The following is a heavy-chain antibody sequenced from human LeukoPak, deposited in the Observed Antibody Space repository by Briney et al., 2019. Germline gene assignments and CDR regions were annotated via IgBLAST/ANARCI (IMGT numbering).Heavy chain of an antibody. Sequence: SETLSLTCSVSAGSISSYYWSWIRQPPGKGLEWIGYIYYSGSTNCNPSTNYNPSLKSRVTISVDTSKNQFSLKVSSVTAADTAVYYCARAHGYYIGRLFDWGQGTLVTVSS. CDR2: IYYSGSTNCNPST. J-gene: IGHJ4*02. CDR1: AGSISSYY. V-gene: IGHV4-59*01. CDR3: ARAHGYYIGRLFD. D-gene: IGHD3-22*01.